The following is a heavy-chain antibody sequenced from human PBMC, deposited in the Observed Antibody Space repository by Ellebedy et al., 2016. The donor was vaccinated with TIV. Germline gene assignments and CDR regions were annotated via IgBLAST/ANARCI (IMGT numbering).Heavy chain of an antibody. J-gene: IGHJ6*02. CDR3: ARDPPTTVDGDYYGMDV. CDR1: GYTFTSYG. CDR2: ISAYNGNT. Sequence: AASVKVSCKASGYTFTSYGISWVRQAPGQGLEWMGWISAYNGNTNYAQKLQGRVTMTTDTSTSTAYMELRSLRSDDTAVYYCARDPPTTVDGDYYGMDVWGQGTTVTVSS. V-gene: IGHV1-18*04. D-gene: IGHD4-23*01.